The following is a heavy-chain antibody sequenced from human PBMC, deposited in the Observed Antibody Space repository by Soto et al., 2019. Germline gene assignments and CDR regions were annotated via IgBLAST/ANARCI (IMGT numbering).Heavy chain of an antibody. V-gene: IGHV4-39*01. CDR3: ARSHYTYGLLIDY. D-gene: IGHD2-8*01. J-gene: IGHJ4*02. Sequence: SETLSLTCSVSGDSITTNGYYWGWIRHPPGKGLQWIGNVYWTGSTFSHPSLTSRVFISVDTSKNEFSLRLTSVTAADTAVYYCARSHYTYGLLIDYWGPGTLVTVSS. CDR1: GDSITTNGYY. CDR2: VYWTGST.